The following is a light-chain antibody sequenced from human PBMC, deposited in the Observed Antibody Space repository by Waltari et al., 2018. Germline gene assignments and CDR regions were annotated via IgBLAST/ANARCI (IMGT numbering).Light chain of an antibody. J-gene: IGLJ2*01. CDR1: SSDVGGYNY. CDR2: DVS. Sequence: QSALTQPRSVSGSPGQSVTISCTGTSSDVGGYNYVSWYQHHPGKAPKLMIYDVSKRPSGCPALFSRSKSGNAASLTISGLQAEDEADYYCCSYAGSYTYVVFGGGTKLTVL. V-gene: IGLV2-11*01. CDR3: CSYAGSYTYVV.